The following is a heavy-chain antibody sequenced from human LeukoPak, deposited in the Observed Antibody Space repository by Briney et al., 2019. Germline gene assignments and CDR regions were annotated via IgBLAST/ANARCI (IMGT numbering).Heavy chain of an antibody. J-gene: IGHJ4*02. CDR3: AKFWSDLSSGYWD. D-gene: IGHD3-3*01. CDR2: IKQDGSEK. CDR1: GFTFSSYW. Sequence: GGSLRLSCAASGFTFSSYWMSWVRQAPGKGLEWVANIKQDGSEKYYVDSVKGRFTISRDNAKNSLYLQMNSLRAEDTAVYYCAKFWSDLSSGYWDWGQGTLVTVSS. V-gene: IGHV3-7*03.